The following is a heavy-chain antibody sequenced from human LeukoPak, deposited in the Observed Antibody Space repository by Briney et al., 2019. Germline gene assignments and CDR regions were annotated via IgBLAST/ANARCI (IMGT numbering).Heavy chain of an antibody. CDR1: GGTFISYA. CDR3: ARGPRQNYYGSGSYYAGAAHFDY. V-gene: IGHV1-69*13. D-gene: IGHD3-10*01. J-gene: IGHJ4*02. Sequence: GASVKVSCKASGGTFISYAISWVRQAPGQGLEWMGGIIPIFGTANYAQKFQGRVTITADESTSTAYMELSGLRSEDTAMYYCARGPRQNYYGSGSYYAGAAHFDYWGQGTLVTVSS. CDR2: IIPIFGTA.